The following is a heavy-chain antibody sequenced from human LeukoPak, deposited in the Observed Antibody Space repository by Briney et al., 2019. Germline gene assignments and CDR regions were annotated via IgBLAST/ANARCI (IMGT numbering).Heavy chain of an antibody. CDR2: ISYDGSNK. Sequence: HPGGSLRLSCAASGFTFSSYGMHWVRQAPGKGLEWVAVISYDGSNKYYADSVKGRFTISRDNSKNTLYLQMNSLRAEDTAVYYCAKTMVRGRGAFDIWGQGTMVTVSS. J-gene: IGHJ3*02. V-gene: IGHV3-30*18. CDR3: AKTMVRGRGAFDI. CDR1: GFTFSSYG. D-gene: IGHD3-10*01.